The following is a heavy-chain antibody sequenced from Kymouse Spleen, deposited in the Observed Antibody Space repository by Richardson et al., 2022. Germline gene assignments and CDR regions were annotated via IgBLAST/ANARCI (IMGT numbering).Heavy chain of an antibody. CDR1: GFTFSSYG. D-gene: IGHD1-7*01. J-gene: IGHJ6*02. Sequence: QVQLVESGGGVVQPGRSLRLSCAASGFTFSSYGMHWVRQAPGKGLEWVAVISYDGSNKYYADSVKGRFTISRDNSKNTLYLQMNSLRAEDTAVYYCAKPRYNWNSYYGMDVWGQGTTVTVSS. CDR3: AKPRYNWNSYYGMDV. CDR2: ISYDGSNK. V-gene: IGHV3-30*18.